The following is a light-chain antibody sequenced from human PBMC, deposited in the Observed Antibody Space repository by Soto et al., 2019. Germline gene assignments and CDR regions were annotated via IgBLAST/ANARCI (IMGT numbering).Light chain of an antibody. V-gene: IGKV3D-15*01. J-gene: IGKJ4*01. CDR2: GAS. CDR1: QSVSSY. Sequence: EIVLTQSPATLSLSPGERATLSCRASQSVSSYLAWYQQKPGQAPRLLIYGASSRATGIPDRFSGSGSGTEFTLTISSLQPDDFATYYCQQYNSYSLTFGGGTKVDIK. CDR3: QQYNSYSLT.